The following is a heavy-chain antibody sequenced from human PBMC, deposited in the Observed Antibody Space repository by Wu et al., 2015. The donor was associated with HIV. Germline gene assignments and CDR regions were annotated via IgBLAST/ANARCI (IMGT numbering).Heavy chain of an antibody. V-gene: IGHV1-69*13. CDR3: AREGIAAAGDFDY. CDR1: GGTFSYSA. D-gene: IGHD6-13*01. J-gene: IGHJ4*02. CDR2: IIPIFGKT. Sequence: QAQLVQSGAEVKKPGSSVKVSCKASGGTFSYSAIAWVRQAPGQGLEWMGRIIPIFGKTNYAQKFQGRVTITADESSTTAYMELSSLRSEDTAVYYCAREGIAAAGDFDYWGQGTLVTVSS.